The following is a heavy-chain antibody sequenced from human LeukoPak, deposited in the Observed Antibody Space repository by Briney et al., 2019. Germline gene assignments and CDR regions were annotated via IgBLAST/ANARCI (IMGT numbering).Heavy chain of an antibody. Sequence: PSETLSLTCAVYGGSFSGYYWSWIRQPPGKGLEWIGEINHSGSTNYNPSLKSRVTISVDTSKNQFSLKLNSVTAADTAVYYCARVNYDSSGSEWGPWDYWGQGTLVTVSS. V-gene: IGHV4-34*01. CDR3: ARVNYDSSGSEWGPWDY. CDR1: GGSFSGYY. J-gene: IGHJ4*02. D-gene: IGHD3-22*01. CDR2: INHSGST.